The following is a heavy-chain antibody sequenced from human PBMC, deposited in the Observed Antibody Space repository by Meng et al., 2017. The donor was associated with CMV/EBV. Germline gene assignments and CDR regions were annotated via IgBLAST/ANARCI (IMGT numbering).Heavy chain of an antibody. CDR3: ARAKIMYYYDSSGYYYDY. V-gene: IGHV4-34*01. Sequence: QGQLHQWGAGQLKPAENQSLTCVVDAGSFSGYYGSWVRQPPGKGLEWIGEINHSGSTNYNPSLKSRVTISVDTSKNQFSLKLSSVTDADTAVYYCARAKIMYYYDSSGYYYDYWGQGTLVTVSS. CDR2: INHSGST. D-gene: IGHD3-22*01. J-gene: IGHJ4*02. CDR1: AGSFSGYY.